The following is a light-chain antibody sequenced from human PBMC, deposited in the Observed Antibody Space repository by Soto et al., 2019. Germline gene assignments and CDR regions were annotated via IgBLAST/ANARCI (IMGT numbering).Light chain of an antibody. V-gene: IGKV4-1*01. CDR3: QQYYSIPLT. CDR2: WAS. J-gene: IGKJ5*01. Sequence: DIVMTQSPDSLAVSLGERATINCKSSQSVLYSSNNRTYLAWYQQKPGQPPKLLIYWASTRESGVPDRFSGSGSVTDFTLTISSLQAEDVAVYYCQQYYSIPLTFGQGTRLEIQ. CDR1: QSVLYSSNNRTY.